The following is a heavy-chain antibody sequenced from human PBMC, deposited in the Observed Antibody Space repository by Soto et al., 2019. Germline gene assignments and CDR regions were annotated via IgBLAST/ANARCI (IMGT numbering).Heavy chain of an antibody. J-gene: IGHJ5*01. D-gene: IGHD2-15*01. CDR1: GFRFSTYD. Sequence: HPGGSLRLSCAASGFRFSTYDMDWLRQAPGKGPEWIAHISTTSFTIYYADSVKGRFTISRDNARNSLYLEMNSLRDEDTAVYYCARDRCYDGTCYSASDSWGQGTLVTAPQ. V-gene: IGHV3-48*02. CDR2: ISTTSFTI. CDR3: ARDRCYDGTCYSASDS.